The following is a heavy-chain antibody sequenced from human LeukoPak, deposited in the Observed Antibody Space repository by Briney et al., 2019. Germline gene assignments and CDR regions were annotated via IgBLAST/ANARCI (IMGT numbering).Heavy chain of an antibody. V-gene: IGHV4-39*01. D-gene: IGHD5-18*01. CDR1: GGSISSSSYY. CDR2: IYYSGST. CDR3: ARGYGYSYCSVDY. Sequence: PSGTLSLTCTVSGGSISSSSYYWGWIRPPPGKGLEWIGIIYYSGSTNYNPSLKSRVTMSVDTSKNQFSLKLSSVTAADTAVYYCARGYGYSYCSVDYWGQETLVAASS. J-gene: IGHJ4*02.